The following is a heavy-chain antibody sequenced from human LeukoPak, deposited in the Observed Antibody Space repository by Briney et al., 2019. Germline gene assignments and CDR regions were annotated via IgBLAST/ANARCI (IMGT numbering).Heavy chain of an antibody. CDR2: IDPSGTT. D-gene: IGHD3-10*01. CDR3: ARDVWDYYGSTPVKQRHYYFDF. V-gene: IGHV4-38-2*02. Sequence: SDTLSLTCAVSGSSIRTFSYWAWIRQSPGQGLEWIGTIDPSGTTFYSPSLRSRATLSVDTSKIHFSLNLSSVTAADTAVYYCARDVWDYYGSTPVKQRHYYFDFWGRGTLVTVSS. CDR1: GSSIRTFSY. J-gene: IGHJ4*02.